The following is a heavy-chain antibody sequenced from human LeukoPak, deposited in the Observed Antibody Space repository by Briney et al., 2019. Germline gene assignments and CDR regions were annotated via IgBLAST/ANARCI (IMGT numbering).Heavy chain of an antibody. V-gene: IGHV4-39*01. CDR1: GGAINNYY. D-gene: IGHD5-18*01. CDR2: IYYSGNT. Sequence: SETLSLTCTVSGGAINNYYWGWIRQPPGKGLEWIGSIYYSGNTYYNPSLMSRVTISVDTSKNQFSLRLSSVTAADTAVYYCARYPTAMVSFDYWGQGTLVTVSS. J-gene: IGHJ4*02. CDR3: ARYPTAMVSFDY.